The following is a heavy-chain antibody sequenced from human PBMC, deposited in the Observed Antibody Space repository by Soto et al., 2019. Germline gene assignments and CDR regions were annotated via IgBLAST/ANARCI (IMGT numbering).Heavy chain of an antibody. Sequence: PSETLSLTCSVSGGSISSRSYSWGWIRQPPGKGLEWIVTIYYSGSSNYDPSLKSRVTISVDTSKNQFSLKLSSVTAADTAVYYCARGPEDPLDIVATNPFDYWGQGTLVTVSS. J-gene: IGHJ4*02. V-gene: IGHV4-39*07. CDR1: GGSISSRSYS. D-gene: IGHD5-12*01. CDR2: IYYSGSS. CDR3: ARGPEDPLDIVATNPFDY.